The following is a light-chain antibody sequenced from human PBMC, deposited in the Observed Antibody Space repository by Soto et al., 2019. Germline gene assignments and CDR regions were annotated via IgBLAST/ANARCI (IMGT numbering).Light chain of an antibody. CDR1: SSDVGGYNY. J-gene: IGLJ1*01. CDR2: EVS. V-gene: IGLV2-14*01. CDR3: SSYTSSTTLVV. Sequence: QSALTQPASVSGSPGQSITISCTGTSSDVGGYNYVSWYQQHPGKAPKVMIYEVSNRPSGVSTRFSGSRFGNTASLTISGLQAEDEADYYCSSYTSSTTLVVFGTGTKVTVL.